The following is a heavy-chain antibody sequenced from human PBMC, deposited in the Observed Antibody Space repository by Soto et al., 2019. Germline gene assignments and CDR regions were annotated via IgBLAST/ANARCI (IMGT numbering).Heavy chain of an antibody. CDR2: IHPNTGGT. CDR3: ASDFRTRGGFRQAGNFAMDV. J-gene: IGHJ6*02. CDR1: GYPYTNSY. D-gene: IGHD6-19*01. V-gene: IGHV1-2*02. Sequence: QVQLVQSGAEVRKPGASVKVSCKASGYPYTNSYIHWVRQAPGQGLEWMGWIHPNTGGTNYAQKFQGRVTMTRDTSVSTVYMELDRLTSGDTAIYFCASDFRTRGGFRQAGNFAMDVWGQGTTVTVS.